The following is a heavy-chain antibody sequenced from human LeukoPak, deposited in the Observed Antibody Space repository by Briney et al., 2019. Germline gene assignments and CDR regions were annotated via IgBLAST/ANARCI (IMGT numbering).Heavy chain of an antibody. D-gene: IGHD5-18*01. V-gene: IGHV3-30*03. CDR2: ISYDGINK. J-gene: IGHJ4*02. Sequence: PGGSLRLSCAASGFTFSRFSMSWVRQAPGKGLEWVAFISYDGINKYYAESVKGRFTISRDNFKNTLDLQMNSLRAEDTAVYYCARDSGQYNYGHFDYWGQGTLVTVSS. CDR3: ARDSGQYNYGHFDY. CDR1: GFTFSRFS.